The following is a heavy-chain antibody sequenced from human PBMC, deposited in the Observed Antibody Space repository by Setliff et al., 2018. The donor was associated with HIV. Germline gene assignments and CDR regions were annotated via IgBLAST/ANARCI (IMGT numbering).Heavy chain of an antibody. V-gene: IGHV4-39*01. CDR1: GASISSSSHH. D-gene: IGHD1-26*01. J-gene: IGHJ6*03. Sequence: KTSETLSLTCTVSGASISSSSHHWAWIRQPPGQGLEYIGNIYYTGSTHHNPSLESRVATSVDTSKNQFSLKLRSVTAADTAVYYCARIVRWELVATSTFFYYYMDVWGKGTTVTVSS. CDR2: IYYTGST. CDR3: ARIVRWELVATSTFFYYYMDV.